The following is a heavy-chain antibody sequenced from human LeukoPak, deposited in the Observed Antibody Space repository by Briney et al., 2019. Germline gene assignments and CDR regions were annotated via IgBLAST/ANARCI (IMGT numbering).Heavy chain of an antibody. CDR3: ARPETTGYFYDFDY. CDR2: IFPGDSDT. Sequence: GESLKISCKASGXSFTNYWIGWVRQMPGKGLEWMGIIFPGDSDTIYSPSFQGQVIISADKSISTAYLQWSSLKASDTAMYFCARPETTGYFYDFDYWGQGTLVTVSS. D-gene: IGHD5-18*01. J-gene: IGHJ4*02. CDR1: GXSFTNYW. V-gene: IGHV5-51*01.